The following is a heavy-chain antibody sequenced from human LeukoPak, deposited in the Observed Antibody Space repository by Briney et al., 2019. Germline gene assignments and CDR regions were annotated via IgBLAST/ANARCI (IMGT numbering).Heavy chain of an antibody. V-gene: IGHV4-31*03. CDR1: GGSISSGGYY. D-gene: IGHD3-10*01. J-gene: IGHJ4*01. CDR2: IYYSGST. Sequence: SETLSLTCTVSGGSISSGGYYWSWIRQHPGKGLEWIGYIYYSGSTYYNPSLKSRVTISVDTSKSQFSLKLSSVTAADTAVYYCARGRLRGVPEPPNYWGHVTLVTVSS. CDR3: ARGRLRGVPEPPNY.